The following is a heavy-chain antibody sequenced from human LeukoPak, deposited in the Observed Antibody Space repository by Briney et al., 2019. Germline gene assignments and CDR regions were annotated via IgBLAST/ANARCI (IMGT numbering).Heavy chain of an antibody. CDR1: GYTFTSYG. V-gene: IGHV1-18*01. D-gene: IGHD3-22*01. CDR2: ISAYNGNT. J-gene: IGHJ4*02. Sequence: ASVKVSCKASGYTFTSYGISWVRQAPGQGLEWMGWISAYNGNTNYAQKFQGWVTMTRDTSISTAYMELSRLRSDDTAVYYCARVLYDSSGYYPFGYWGQGTLVTVSS. CDR3: ARVLYDSSGYYPFGY.